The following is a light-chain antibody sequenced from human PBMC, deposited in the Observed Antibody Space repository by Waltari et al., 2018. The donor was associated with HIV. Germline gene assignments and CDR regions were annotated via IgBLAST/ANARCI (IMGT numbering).Light chain of an antibody. J-gene: IGKJ2*01. CDR1: QSVASS. V-gene: IGKV3-15*01. CDR3: HQYNSWPPRYT. Sequence: EIVMTQSPATLSPSPGEGAILSCRASQSVASSLAWYQQKPGQAPRLLIYGASTRAAGIPGRFSGSGSGTEFTLTISSLQSEDSAIYFCHQYNSWPPRYTFGQGTKLEI. CDR2: GAS.